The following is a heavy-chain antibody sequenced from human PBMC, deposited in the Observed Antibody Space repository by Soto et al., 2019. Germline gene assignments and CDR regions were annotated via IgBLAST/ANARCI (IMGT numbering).Heavy chain of an antibody. CDR1: EFTFSIHG. J-gene: IGHJ6*03. D-gene: IGHD3-10*01. V-gene: IGHV3-33*01. Sequence: QVQLVESWGDVVQPGRALRHSCAAAEFTFSIHGMHWVRQAPGKGLEWVGVIWADGSNERYADSVKGRFTISRDNSKNTLFLQMSSLRAEDTAVYYCARERRFGENPYYKDVWGTGTTVTVSS. CDR3: ARERRFGENPYYKDV. CDR2: IWADGSNE.